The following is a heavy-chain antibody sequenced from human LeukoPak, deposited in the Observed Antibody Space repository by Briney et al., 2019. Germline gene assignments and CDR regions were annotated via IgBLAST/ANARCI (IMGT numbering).Heavy chain of an antibody. J-gene: IGHJ5*02. CDR3: ATQPAHTAAGQDWFDP. CDR2: INHSGST. V-gene: IGHV4-34*01. D-gene: IGHD6-13*01. Sequence: PSETLSLTCAVYGGSFSGYYWSWIRQPPGKGLEWIGEINHSGSTNYNPSLKSRVTISVDTSKNQFSLRLSSVTAADTAVYYCATQPAHTAAGQDWFDPWGQGTLVTVSS. CDR1: GGSFSGYY.